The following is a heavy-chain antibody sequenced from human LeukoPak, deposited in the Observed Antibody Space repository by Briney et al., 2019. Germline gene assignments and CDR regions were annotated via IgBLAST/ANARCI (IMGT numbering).Heavy chain of an antibody. CDR3: ATYSSLNRREFQY. CDR1: GFTFDDYG. D-gene: IGHD3-22*01. V-gene: IGHV3-20*04. CDR2: INWNGGIT. J-gene: IGHJ1*01. Sequence: GGSLRLSCAASGFTFDDYGMSWVRQAPGKGLEWVSGINWNGGITAYADSVKGRFTISRDNAKNSLYLQMNSLRAEDTAVYYCATYSSLNRREFQYWGQGTLLTVSS.